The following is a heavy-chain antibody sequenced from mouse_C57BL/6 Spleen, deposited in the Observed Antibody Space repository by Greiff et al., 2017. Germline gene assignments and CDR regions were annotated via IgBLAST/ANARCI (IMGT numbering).Heavy chain of an antibody. CDR2: FDPSDSYT. V-gene: IGHV1-69*01. D-gene: IGHD1-1*01. Sequence: VQLQQPGAELVMPGASVKLSCKASGYTFTSYWMHWVKQRPGQGLEWIGAFDPSDSYTNYNQKFKGKSTLTVDKSSSTAYMQLSSLTSEDSAVYYCARVDTVLDYWGQGTSVTVSS. CDR3: ARVDTVLDY. CDR1: GYTFTSYW. J-gene: IGHJ4*01.